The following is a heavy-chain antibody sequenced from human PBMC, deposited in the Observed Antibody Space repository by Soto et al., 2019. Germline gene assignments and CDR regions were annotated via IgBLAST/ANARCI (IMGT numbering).Heavy chain of an antibody. V-gene: IGHV3-23*01. J-gene: IGHJ4*02. D-gene: IGHD6-19*01. Sequence: EVQLLESGGGLVQPGGSLRLSCAASGFTFSSYAMNWVRQAPGKGLEWVSVISGSGGSTYYADSVKGRFTISRDNSKNTLYLQMNSRRAEDTAVYYCARRSSGWSIDYWGQGTLVTVSS. CDR3: ARRSSGWSIDY. CDR1: GFTFSSYA. CDR2: ISGSGGST.